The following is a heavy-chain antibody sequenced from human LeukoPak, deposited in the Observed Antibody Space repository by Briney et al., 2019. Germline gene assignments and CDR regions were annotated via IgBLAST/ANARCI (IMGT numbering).Heavy chain of an antibody. D-gene: IGHD3-9*01. J-gene: IGHJ6*03. CDR3: ARGQNVLRYFGWLLRVYYYMDV. Sequence: ANYAQKFQGRVTITADESTSTAYMELSSLRSEDTAVYYCARGQNVLRYFGWLLRVYYYMDVWGKGTTVTVSS. V-gene: IGHV1-69*01. CDR2: A.